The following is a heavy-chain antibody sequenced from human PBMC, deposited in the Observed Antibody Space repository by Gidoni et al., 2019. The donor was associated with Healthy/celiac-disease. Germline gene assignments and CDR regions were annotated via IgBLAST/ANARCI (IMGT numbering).Heavy chain of an antibody. V-gene: IGHV1-69*01. Sequence: QVQLVQSGAEVKKPGSSVKVSCKASGGPFSRYAISWVRQAPVQGLEWMGGIIPIFGTANYPQKVQGRVTITADESTSTAYMELSSLRSEDTAVYYCASSGGGGYDTRLVNYGMDVWGQGTTVTVSS. J-gene: IGHJ6*02. CDR3: ASSGGGGYDTRLVNYGMDV. CDR1: GGPFSRYA. CDR2: IIPIFGTA. D-gene: IGHD5-12*01.